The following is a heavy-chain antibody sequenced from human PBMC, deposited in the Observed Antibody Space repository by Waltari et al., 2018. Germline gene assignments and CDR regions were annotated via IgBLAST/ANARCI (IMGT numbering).Heavy chain of an antibody. D-gene: IGHD4-4*01. Sequence: VQLQQWGAGLLKPSETLSLTCAVYGGSFSGYYWSWIRQPPGKGLEWIGEINHSGSTNYNPSLKSRVTISVDTSKNQFSLKLSSVTAADTAVYYCARGVAYSNYAHYYYYYMDVWGKGTTVTVSS. J-gene: IGHJ6*03. V-gene: IGHV4-34*01. CDR2: INHSGST. CDR3: ARGVAYSNYAHYYYYYMDV. CDR1: GGSFSGYY.